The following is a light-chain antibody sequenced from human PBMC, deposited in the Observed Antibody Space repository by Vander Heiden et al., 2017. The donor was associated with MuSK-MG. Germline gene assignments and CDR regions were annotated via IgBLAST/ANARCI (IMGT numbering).Light chain of an antibody. CDR3: QQYNQWPPLT. CDR2: GAS. CDR1: QSVSSR. V-gene: IGKV3-15*01. J-gene: IGKJ4*01. Sequence: EIVMTQSPATLSVSPGERATLSCRASQSVSSRLAWYQQKPGQAPRLLIYGASTRATGIPARFSGSGSGTEFTLTISSRQSEDFAVYYCQQYNQWPPLTFGGGTKVEIK.